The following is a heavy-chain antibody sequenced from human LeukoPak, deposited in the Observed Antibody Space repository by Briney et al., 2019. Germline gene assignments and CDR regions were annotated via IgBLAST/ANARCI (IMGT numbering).Heavy chain of an antibody. Sequence: GGSQRLSCAASGFTFSSYSMNWVRQAPGKGLEWVSYISSSSSTIYYADSVKGRFTISRDNSKNTLYLQMNSLRAEDTAVYYCAKDGGYSGYEDYYFDYWGQGTLVTVSS. CDR2: ISSSSSTI. CDR1: GFTFSSYS. CDR3: AKDGGYSGYEDYYFDY. V-gene: IGHV3-48*01. J-gene: IGHJ4*02. D-gene: IGHD5-12*01.